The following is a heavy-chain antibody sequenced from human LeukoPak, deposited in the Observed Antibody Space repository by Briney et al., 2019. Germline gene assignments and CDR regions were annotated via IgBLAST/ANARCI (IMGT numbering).Heavy chain of an antibody. V-gene: IGHV3-30*02. CDR2: IRYDGSNK. CDR1: GFTFSSYG. Sequence: GGSLRLSCAASGFTFSSYGMHWVRQAPGKGLEWVAFIRYDGSNKYYADPVKGRFTISRDNSKNTLYLQMNSLRAEDTAVYYCAKSYGSGSYEGGAFDIWGQGTMVTVSS. CDR3: AKSYGSGSYEGGAFDI. D-gene: IGHD3-10*01. J-gene: IGHJ3*02.